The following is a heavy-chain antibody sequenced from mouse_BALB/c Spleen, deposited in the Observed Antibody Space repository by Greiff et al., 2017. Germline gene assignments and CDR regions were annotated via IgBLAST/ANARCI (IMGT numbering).Heavy chain of an antibody. J-gene: IGHJ4*01. CDR2: IDPANGNT. CDR3: ARDGNFIYGYAMDY. CDR1: GFNIKDTY. D-gene: IGHD2-1*01. Sequence: EVQLQQSGAELVKPGASVKLSCTASGFNIKDTYMHWVKQRPEQGLEWIGRIDPANGNTKYDPKFQGKATITADTSSNTAYLQLSSLTSEDTAVYYCARDGNFIYGYAMDYWGQGTSVTVSS. V-gene: IGHV14-3*02.